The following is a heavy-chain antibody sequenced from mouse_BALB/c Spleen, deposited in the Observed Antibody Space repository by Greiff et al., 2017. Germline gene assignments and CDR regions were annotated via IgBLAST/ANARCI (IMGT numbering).Heavy chain of an antibody. V-gene: IGHV5-15*02. CDR3: ARDAGTKYFDY. Sequence: EVHLVESGGGLVQPGGSRKLSCAASGFTFSDYGMAWVRQAPGKGPEWVAFISNLAYSIYYADTVTGRFTISRENAKNTLYLEMSSLRSEDTAMYYCARDAGTKYFDYWGQGTTLTVSS. CDR2: ISNLAYSI. J-gene: IGHJ2*01. CDR1: GFTFSDYG. D-gene: IGHD4-1*01.